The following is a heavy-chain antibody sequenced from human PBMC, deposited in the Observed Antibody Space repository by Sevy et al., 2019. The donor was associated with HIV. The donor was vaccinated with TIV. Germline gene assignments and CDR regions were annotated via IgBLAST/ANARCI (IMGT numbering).Heavy chain of an antibody. V-gene: IGHV4-59*01. CDR1: GGSISNYF. CDR2: IYYSGST. J-gene: IGHJ4*02. Sequence: SETLSLTCTVSGGSISNYFWSWIRQPPGKGLEWIGYIYYSGSTNYNPSLKSRVTILVDTSKNQFSLKLRSVTAADTAVYYCARGSIGVVGDFDYWGQGTLVTVSS. CDR3: ARGSIGVVGDFDY. D-gene: IGHD6-19*01.